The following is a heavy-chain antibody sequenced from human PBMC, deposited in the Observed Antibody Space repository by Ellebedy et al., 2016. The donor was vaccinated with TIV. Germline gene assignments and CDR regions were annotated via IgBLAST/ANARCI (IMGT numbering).Heavy chain of an antibody. J-gene: IGHJ6*02. CDR3: ARGHGPYYYYGMDV. V-gene: IGHV3-48*02. Sequence: GGSLRLXXAASGFTFSSYSMNWVRQAPGKGLEWVSYISSSSSTIYYADSVKGRFTISRDNAKNSLYLQMNSLRDEDTAVYYCARGHGPYYYYGMDVWGQGTTVTVSS. CDR2: ISSSSSTI. CDR1: GFTFSSYS.